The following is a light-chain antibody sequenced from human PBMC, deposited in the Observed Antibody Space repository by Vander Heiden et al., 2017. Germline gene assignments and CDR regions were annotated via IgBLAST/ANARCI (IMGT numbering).Light chain of an antibody. CDR3: QQFNSYPLT. CDR1: QVISSL. V-gene: IGKV1-9*01. Sequence: DIQLTQSPSFLSASVGDRVTITCRASQVISSLLDWYQQKPGKAPTLLIYAATTLQSGVPSRFSGSGSGTEFTLTSSSLQPEDFAIYYCQQFNSYPLTFGGGTKVEIK. J-gene: IGKJ4*01. CDR2: AAT.